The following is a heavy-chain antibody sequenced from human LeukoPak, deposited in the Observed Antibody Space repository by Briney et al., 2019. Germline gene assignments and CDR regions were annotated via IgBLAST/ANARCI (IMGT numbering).Heavy chain of an antibody. CDR3: AKDDYGGNSGDY. V-gene: IGHV3-53*01. J-gene: IGHJ4*02. CDR2: IYSGGST. D-gene: IGHD4-23*01. Sequence: PGGSLRLSCAASGFTVSSNYMSWVRQAPGKGLEWVSVIYSGGSTLHADPVKGRFTISRDNSKNTLYLQMNSLRAEDTAVYYCAKDDYGGNSGDYWGQGTLVTVSS. CDR1: GFTVSSNY.